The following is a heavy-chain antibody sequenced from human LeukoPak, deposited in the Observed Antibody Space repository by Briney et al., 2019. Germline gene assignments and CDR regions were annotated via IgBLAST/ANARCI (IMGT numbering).Heavy chain of an antibody. Sequence: ASVKVSCKASGYTFTSYDINWVRQATGQGLEWMGWMNPNSGNTGYAQKFQGRITMTRDISTNTVYMELSSLTSEDTAVYYCARDKLLWFGPFDYWGQGTLVTVSS. CDR1: GYTFTSYD. J-gene: IGHJ4*02. V-gene: IGHV1-8*01. CDR2: MNPNSGNT. CDR3: ARDKLLWFGPFDY. D-gene: IGHD3-10*01.